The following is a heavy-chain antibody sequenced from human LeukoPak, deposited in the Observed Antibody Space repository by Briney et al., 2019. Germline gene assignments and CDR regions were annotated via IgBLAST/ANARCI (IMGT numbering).Heavy chain of an antibody. CDR2: MNPNSGNT. CDR3: ARVVNYDLWSGYYFYYYMDV. D-gene: IGHD3-3*01. Sequence: ASVKVSCKASGYTFTSYDINWVRQATGQGLEWMRWMNPNSGNTGYAQKFQGRVTMTRNTSISTAYMELSSLRSEDTAVYYCARVVNYDLWSGYYFYYYMDVWGKGTTVTVSS. V-gene: IGHV1-8*01. CDR1: GYTFTSYD. J-gene: IGHJ6*03.